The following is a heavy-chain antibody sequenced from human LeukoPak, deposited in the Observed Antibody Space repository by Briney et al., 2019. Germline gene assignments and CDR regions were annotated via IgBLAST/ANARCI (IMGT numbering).Heavy chain of an antibody. Sequence: PGRSLRLSCAASGFTFSSYAMHWVRQAPGKGLEWVAVISYDGSNKYYADSVKGRFTISRDNSKNTLYLQMNSLRAEDTAVYYCARDVYLELRYYYYGMDVWGQGTTVTASS. CDR2: ISYDGSNK. D-gene: IGHD1-7*01. CDR1: GFTFSSYA. J-gene: IGHJ6*02. V-gene: IGHV3-30-3*01. CDR3: ARDVYLELRYYYYGMDV.